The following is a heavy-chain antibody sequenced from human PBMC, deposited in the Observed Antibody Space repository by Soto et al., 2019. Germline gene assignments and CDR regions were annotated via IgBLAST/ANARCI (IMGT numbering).Heavy chain of an antibody. CDR2: IKQDGSEK. Sequence: GGSLSLSCAASGFPINGYSLNWVRQAPGKGLEWVANIKQDGSEKYYVDSVKGRFTISRDNAKNSLYLQMNSLRAEDTAVYYCATSTIAAAEVGAFDIWGQGTMVTVSS. CDR3: ATSTIAAAEVGAFDI. J-gene: IGHJ3*02. V-gene: IGHV3-7*03. CDR1: GFPINGYS. D-gene: IGHD6-13*01.